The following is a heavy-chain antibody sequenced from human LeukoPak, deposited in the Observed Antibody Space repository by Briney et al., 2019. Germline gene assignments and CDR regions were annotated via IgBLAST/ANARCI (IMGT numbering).Heavy chain of an antibody. J-gene: IGHJ4*02. CDR3: AKDLVYGANCFFES. V-gene: IGHV3-9*01. CDR1: GFTFDDYA. Sequence: PGGSLRLSCAASGFTFDDYAMPWVRQAPGKGLEWVSGISWNSGSIGYADSVKGRFTISRDNAKNSLYLQMNSLRAEDTALYYCAKDLVYGANCFFESWGQGTLVTVSS. D-gene: IGHD4-23*01. CDR2: ISWNSGSI.